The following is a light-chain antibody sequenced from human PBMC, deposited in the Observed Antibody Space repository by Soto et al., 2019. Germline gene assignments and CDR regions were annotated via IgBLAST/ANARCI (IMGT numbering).Light chain of an antibody. V-gene: IGLV6-57*01. Sequence: NFLLTQPHSVSESPGKTVTMSCTRSSGSIANNFVQWYQQRPVSSPTTVIYKDNQRPSGVPDRFSGSIDSSSNSASLSISGLKTEDEAEYYCQSYDNNNHWVFGGGTKLTVL. CDR3: QSYDNNNHWV. CDR2: KDN. J-gene: IGLJ3*02. CDR1: SGSIANNF.